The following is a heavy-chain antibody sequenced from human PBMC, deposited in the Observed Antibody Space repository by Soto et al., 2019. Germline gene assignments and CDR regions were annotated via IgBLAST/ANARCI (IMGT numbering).Heavy chain of an antibody. V-gene: IGHV1-18*04. Sequence: ASVKVSCKASGYTFTSYGISWVRQAPGQGLEWMGWISAYNGNTNYAQKLQGRVTMTTDTSTSTAYMELRSLRSDDTAVYYCARDIVVVVAALTPRSYYYGMDVWGQVTTVTVSS. CDR2: ISAYNGNT. J-gene: IGHJ6*02. D-gene: IGHD2-15*01. CDR1: GYTFTSYG. CDR3: ARDIVVVVAALTPRSYYYGMDV.